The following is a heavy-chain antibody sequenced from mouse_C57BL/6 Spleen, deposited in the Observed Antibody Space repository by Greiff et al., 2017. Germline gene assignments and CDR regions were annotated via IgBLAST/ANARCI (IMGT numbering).Heavy chain of an antibody. CDR1: GYSITSGYY. CDR2: ISYDGSN. CDR3: AREGYDYDGAWFAY. Sequence: EVQLQESGPGLVKPSQSLSLTCSVTGYSITSGYYWNWIRQFPGNKLEWMGYISYDGSNNYNPSLKNRISITRDTSKNQFFLKLNSVTTEDTATYYCAREGYDYDGAWFAYWGQGTLVTVSA. J-gene: IGHJ3*01. D-gene: IGHD2-4*01. V-gene: IGHV3-6*01.